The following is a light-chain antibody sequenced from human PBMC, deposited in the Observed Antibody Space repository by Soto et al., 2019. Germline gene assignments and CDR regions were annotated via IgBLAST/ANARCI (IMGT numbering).Light chain of an antibody. CDR2: DAT. CDR1: QSVGSN. Sequence: VVLTQSPATLSLSLGESAILSCRASQSVGSNLAWYQQKRGQAPRLLIYDATERASGIPARFTGSRSGTDFTLSISSLEPDDFAVYYCQQRSDRLSFGGGTVVEI. J-gene: IGKJ4*01. CDR3: QQRSDRLS. V-gene: IGKV3-11*01.